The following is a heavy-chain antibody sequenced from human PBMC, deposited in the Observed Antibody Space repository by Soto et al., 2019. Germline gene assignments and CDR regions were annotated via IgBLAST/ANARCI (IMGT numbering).Heavy chain of an antibody. V-gene: IGHV3-11*01. Sequence: PGGSLRLSCAASGFTFSDYYMSWIRQAPGKGLEWVSYISSSGSTIYYADSVKGRFTISRDNAKNSLYLQMNSLRAEDTAVYYYARAPPYYYDSSGYYYGYWGQGTLVTVSS. J-gene: IGHJ4*02. D-gene: IGHD3-22*01. CDR3: ARAPPYYYDSSGYYYGY. CDR2: ISSSGSTI. CDR1: GFTFSDYY.